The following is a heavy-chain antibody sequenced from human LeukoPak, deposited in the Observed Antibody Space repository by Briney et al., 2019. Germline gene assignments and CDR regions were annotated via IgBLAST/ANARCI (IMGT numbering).Heavy chain of an antibody. D-gene: IGHD6-19*01. V-gene: IGHV4-59*08. Sequence: SETLSLTCTVSGGSISSYYWSWIRQRPGKGLEWIGYMYYSGSTNYNPSLKSRVTISVDTSKNQFSLKLTSVTAADTAVYYCAGAKIGVAGFFDNWGQGTLVTVSS. CDR1: GGSISSYY. CDR2: MYYSGST. CDR3: AGAKIGVAGFFDN. J-gene: IGHJ4*02.